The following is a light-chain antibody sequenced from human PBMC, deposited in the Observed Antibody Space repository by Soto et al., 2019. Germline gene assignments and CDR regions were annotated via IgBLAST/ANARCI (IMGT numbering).Light chain of an antibody. CDR1: ESISRDY. Sequence: EIVFTQSPGTLSLSPVQRATLSCRASESISRDYLAWYQQRLGQAPRLLIYGASSGATGIPARFSGSGSGTDFTLTITRLEPEDSAVYFCQQYTGPPTTFGQGTRLEIK. CDR3: QQYTGPPTT. J-gene: IGKJ5*01. CDR2: GAS. V-gene: IGKV3-20*01.